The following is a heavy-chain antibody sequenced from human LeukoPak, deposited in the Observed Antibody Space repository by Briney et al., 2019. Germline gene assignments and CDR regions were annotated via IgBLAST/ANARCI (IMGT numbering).Heavy chain of an antibody. V-gene: IGHV3-30*02. Sequence: GGSLRLSCAASGFTFSSYGMHWVRQAPGKGLEWVAFIRYDGSNKYYADSVKGRFTISRDNSKNTLYLQMNSLRAEDTAVYYCAKPGRGYCSGGSCYEDDHFDYWGQGTLVTVSS. D-gene: IGHD2-15*01. CDR2: IRYDGSNK. CDR3: AKPGRGYCSGGSCYEDDHFDY. CDR1: GFTFSSYG. J-gene: IGHJ4*02.